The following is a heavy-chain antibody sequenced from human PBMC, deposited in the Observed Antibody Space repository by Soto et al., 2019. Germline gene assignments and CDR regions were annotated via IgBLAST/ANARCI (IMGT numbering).Heavy chain of an antibody. J-gene: IGHJ2*01. CDR3: ARGYYTSWYWFDR. CDR1: GGSVRTGVHY. CDR2: IYYSGST. D-gene: IGHD6-13*01. V-gene: IGHV4-61*08. Sequence: QVQLQESGPGLVKPSETLSLTCTVSVSGGSVRTGVHYWSWIRQPPGKGLEWIGYIYYSGSTNYNPSLKSRVTISVDTSKNQFSLKLTSVTAADTAVYYCARGYYTSWYWFDRWGRGTLVTVSS.